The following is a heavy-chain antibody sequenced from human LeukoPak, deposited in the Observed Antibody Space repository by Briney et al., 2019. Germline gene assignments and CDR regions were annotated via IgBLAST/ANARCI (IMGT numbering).Heavy chain of an antibody. CDR1: GGSISSYY. CDR3: ARHGYSSGWSFDY. J-gene: IGHJ4*02. CDR2: IYTSGST. Sequence: SETLSLTCIVSGGSISSYYWSWIRQPVGKGLEWIGRIYTSGSTNYNPSLKSRVTMSVDTSKNQFSLKLSSVTAADTAVYYCARHGYSSGWSFDYWGQGTLVTVSS. V-gene: IGHV4-4*07. D-gene: IGHD6-19*01.